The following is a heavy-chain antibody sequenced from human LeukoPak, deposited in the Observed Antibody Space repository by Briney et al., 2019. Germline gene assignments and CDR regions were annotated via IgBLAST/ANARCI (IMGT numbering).Heavy chain of an antibody. CDR3: ARDKRDRSRSRWFDP. V-gene: IGHV1-18*01. Sequence: GASVKVSCKASGYTFTSYGISWVRQAPGQGLEWMGWISAYNGNTNYAQKLQGKVTMTTDTSTSTAYMELRSLRSDDTAVYYCARDKRDRSRSRWFDPWGQGTLVTVSS. CDR2: ISAYNGNT. D-gene: IGHD3-22*01. CDR1: GYTFTSYG. J-gene: IGHJ5*02.